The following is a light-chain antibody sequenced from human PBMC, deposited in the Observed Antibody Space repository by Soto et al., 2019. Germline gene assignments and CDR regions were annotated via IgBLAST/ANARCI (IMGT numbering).Light chain of an antibody. J-gene: IGLJ3*02. V-gene: IGLV1-44*01. CDR1: SSNIGSRT. CDR3: AAWDDSLNGWV. CDR2: ATN. Sequence: QSVLTQAPSASGTPGQRVTISCSGSSSNIGSRTVNWYQQLPGTAPKLLIYATNQRPSGVPDRFSGSKSGTSASLAISGLQSEVEADYYCAAWDDSLNGWVFGGGTKVTVL.